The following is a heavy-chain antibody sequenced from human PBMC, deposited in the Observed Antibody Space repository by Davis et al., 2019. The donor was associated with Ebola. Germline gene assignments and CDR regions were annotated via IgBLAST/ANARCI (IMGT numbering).Heavy chain of an antibody. Sequence: SVKVSCKASGGTFSSYAISWVRQAPGQGLEWMGGIIPIFGTANYAQKFQGRVTITADKSTSTAYMELSSLRSEDTAVYYCARGVVVINHYYYFGMDVWGQGTTVTVSS. J-gene: IGHJ6*02. CDR1: GGTFSSYA. CDR3: ARGVVVINHYYYFGMDV. CDR2: IIPIFGTA. V-gene: IGHV1-69*06. D-gene: IGHD3-22*01.